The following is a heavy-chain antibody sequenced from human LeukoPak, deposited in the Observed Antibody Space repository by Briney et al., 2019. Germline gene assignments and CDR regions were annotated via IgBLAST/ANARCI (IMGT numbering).Heavy chain of an antibody. Sequence: GGSLRLSCAASGFTFSSYWMHWVRQAPGKGLVRVSRINSDGSSTSYADSVKGRFTISRDNAKNTLYLQMNSLRAEDTAVYYCARDYGSGRTLGYWGQGTLVTVSS. V-gene: IGHV3-74*01. CDR3: ARDYGSGRTLGY. CDR2: INSDGSST. D-gene: IGHD3-10*01. J-gene: IGHJ4*02. CDR1: GFTFSSYW.